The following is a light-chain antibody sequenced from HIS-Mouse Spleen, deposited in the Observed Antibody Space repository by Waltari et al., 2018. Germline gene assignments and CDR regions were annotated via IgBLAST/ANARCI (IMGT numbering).Light chain of an antibody. CDR2: EGS. V-gene: IGLV2-23*01. J-gene: IGLJ2*01. CDR3: CSYAGSSTSVV. CDR1: SSDVGSYNL. Sequence: QSALTQPASVSGSPGQSITISCTGTSSDVGSYNLVSWYQQHPGKAPKLIIYEGSKRPSGVSNRFSGSKSCNTASLTISGLQAEDEADYYCCSYAGSSTSVVFGGGTKLTVL.